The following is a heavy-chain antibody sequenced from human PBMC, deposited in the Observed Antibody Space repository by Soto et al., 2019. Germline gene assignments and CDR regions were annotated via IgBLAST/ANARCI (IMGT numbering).Heavy chain of an antibody. J-gene: IGHJ6*03. CDR2: ISSSSSTI. CDR3: ARARLEIPKTATYYYYYYMDV. V-gene: IGHV3-48*01. Sequence: EVQLVESGGGLVQPGGSLRLSCAASGFTFSSYSMNWVRQAPGKGLEWVSYISSSSSTIYYADSVKGRFTISRDNAKNSLYLQMNSLRAEDTAVYYCARARLEIPKTATYYYYYYMDVWGKGTTVTVSS. CDR1: GFTFSSYS. D-gene: IGHD3-16*01.